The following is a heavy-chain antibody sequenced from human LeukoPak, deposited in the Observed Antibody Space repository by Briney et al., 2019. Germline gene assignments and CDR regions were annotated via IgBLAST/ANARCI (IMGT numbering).Heavy chain of an antibody. D-gene: IGHD1-26*01. V-gene: IGHV4-30-4*07. J-gene: IGHJ4*02. CDR3: ARDLAGISRSGSYFSDY. CDR2: IYYSGST. Sequence: SETLSLTCAVSGGSISSGGYSWSWIRQPPGKGLEWIGYIYYSGSTYYNPSLKSRVTISVDTSNNQFSLKLTSVTAADTAVYYCARDLAGISRSGSYFSDYWGQGTLVSVSS. CDR1: GGSISSGGYS.